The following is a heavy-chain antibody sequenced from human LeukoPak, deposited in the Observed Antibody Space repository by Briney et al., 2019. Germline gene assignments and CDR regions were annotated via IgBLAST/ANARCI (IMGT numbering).Heavy chain of an antibody. Sequence: PGGSLRLSCAASGFTFSSYWMSWVRQAPGKGLEWVSGINGNGGKTGYIDSVKGRFTITRDNAKNFLYLQMNSLRAEDTALYYCARSLGDLGYMDVWGKGTTVTVSS. J-gene: IGHJ6*03. CDR3: ARSLGDLGYMDV. V-gene: IGHV3-20*04. D-gene: IGHD4-17*01. CDR1: GFTFSSYW. CDR2: INGNGGKT.